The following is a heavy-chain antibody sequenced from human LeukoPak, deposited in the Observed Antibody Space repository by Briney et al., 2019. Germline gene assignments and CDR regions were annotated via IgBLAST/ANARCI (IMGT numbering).Heavy chain of an antibody. CDR1: GYTFTSYG. CDR3: ARVVYSSGWYGGDAFDI. V-gene: IGHV1-18*01. Sequence: ASVKVSCKASGYTFTSYGISWVRQAPGQGLEWMGWIRAYNGNTNYAQKLQGRVTMTTDTSTSTAYMELRSLRSDDTAVYYCARVVYSSGWYGGDAFDIWGQGTMVTVSS. J-gene: IGHJ3*02. CDR2: IRAYNGNT. D-gene: IGHD6-19*01.